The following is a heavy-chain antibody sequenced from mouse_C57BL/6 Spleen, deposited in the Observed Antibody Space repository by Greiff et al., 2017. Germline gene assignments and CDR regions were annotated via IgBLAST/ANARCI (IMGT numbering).Heavy chain of an antibody. CDR2: IYPGSGST. D-gene: IGHD1-1*01. CDR1: GYTFTSYW. V-gene: IGHV1-55*01. J-gene: IGHJ2*01. Sequence: QVQLQQPGAELVKPGASVKMSCKASGYTFTSYWITWVKQRPGQGLEWIGDIYPGSGSTNYNEKFKSKATLAVDTSSSTASMQLSSLTSEDAAVYCGARGLLRCFGYWGQGTTLTVSS. CDR3: ARGLLRCFGY.